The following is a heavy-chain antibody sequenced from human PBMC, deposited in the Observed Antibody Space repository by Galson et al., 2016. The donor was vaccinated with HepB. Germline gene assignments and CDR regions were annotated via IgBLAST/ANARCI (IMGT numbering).Heavy chain of an antibody. CDR2: TRNKANTYTT. J-gene: IGHJ6*02. D-gene: IGHD6-13*01. CDR3: ARGPSGTTAAGSPQYFYGMDV. V-gene: IGHV3-72*01. CDR1: GFTLSDHY. Sequence: SLRLSCAASGFTLSDHYMDWFRQAPGKGLEWVGRTRNKANTYTTTYAASVKGRFTISRDESESSLYLQMNSLKTEDTAVYYCARGPSGTTAAGSPQYFYGMDVWGQGTTVTVSS.